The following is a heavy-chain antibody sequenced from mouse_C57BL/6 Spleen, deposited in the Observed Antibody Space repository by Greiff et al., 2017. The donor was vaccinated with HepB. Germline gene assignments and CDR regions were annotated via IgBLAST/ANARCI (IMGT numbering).Heavy chain of an antibody. Sequence: QVQLQQPGAELVKPGASVKLSCKASGYTFTSYWMHWVKQRPGQGLEWIGMIHPNSGSTNYNEKFKSKATLTVDKSSCTAYMQLSSLTSEDSAVYNCARGDYDRSWFAYWGQGTLVTVSA. CDR1: GYTFTSYW. J-gene: IGHJ3*01. D-gene: IGHD2-4*01. V-gene: IGHV1-64*01. CDR3: ARGDYDRSWFAY. CDR2: IHPNSGST.